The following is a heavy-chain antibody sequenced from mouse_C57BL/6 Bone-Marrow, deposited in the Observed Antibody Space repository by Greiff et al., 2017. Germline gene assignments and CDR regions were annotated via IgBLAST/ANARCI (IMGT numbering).Heavy chain of an antibody. CDR1: GYTFTSYW. D-gene: IGHD2-4*01. CDR2: IHPNSGST. Sequence: QVQLQQSGAELVKPGASVKLSCKASGYTFTSYWMHWVKQRPGQGLEWIGMIHPNSGSTNYNEKFKSKATLTVDKSSSTAYMQLSSLTSEDSAVYYCARWGITGRLGSHYAMDYWGQGTSVTVSS. J-gene: IGHJ4*01. CDR3: ARWGITGRLGSHYAMDY. V-gene: IGHV1-64*01.